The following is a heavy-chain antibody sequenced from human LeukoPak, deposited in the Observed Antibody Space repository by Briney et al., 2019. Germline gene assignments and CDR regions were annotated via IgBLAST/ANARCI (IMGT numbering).Heavy chain of an antibody. CDR2: ICWNRGSI. J-gene: IGHJ4*02. V-gene: IGHV3-9*01. CDR1: GFTFVDYA. Sequence: GGSLRLSCAASGFTFVDYAMRWVRQAPGKGLDGVSGICWNRGSIRDADSVKSRFTISKDNAKNSLYLQMNSLRAEDTALYYCAKDLLTMVRGVMDYWGQGTLVTVSS. D-gene: IGHD3-10*01. CDR3: AKDLLTMVRGVMDY.